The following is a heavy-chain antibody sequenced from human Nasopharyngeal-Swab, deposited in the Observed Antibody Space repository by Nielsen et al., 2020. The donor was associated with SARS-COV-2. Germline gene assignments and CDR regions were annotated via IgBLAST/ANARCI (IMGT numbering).Heavy chain of an antibody. J-gene: IGHJ4*02. CDR3: AKLYSSSWWIDS. Sequence: GGSLRLSCAASGFTFSSYTMIWVRQAPGKGLESVSSISGSGGSTYYADSAKGRFTISRDNSKNRLYIQMDSLRGEDTALYYCAKLYSSSWWIDSWGQGTLVTVSS. CDR2: ISGSGGST. CDR1: GFTFSSYT. V-gene: IGHV3-23*01. D-gene: IGHD6-13*01.